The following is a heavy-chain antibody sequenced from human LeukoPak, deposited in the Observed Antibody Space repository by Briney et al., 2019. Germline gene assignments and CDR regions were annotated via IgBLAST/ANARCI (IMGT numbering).Heavy chain of an antibody. CDR3: RVAAANYYHYYGMDV. V-gene: IGHV3-64D*06. CDR1: GFTFSSYA. J-gene: IGHJ6*04. D-gene: IGHD6-13*01. Sequence: GGSLRLSCSASGFTFSSYAVHWVRQAPGKGLEYVSAISSNGGATYYADSLKGRFTISRDNSKSMLYLQMSSLRVEDTAVYYCRVAAANYYHYYGMDVWGKVTTVTVSS. CDR2: ISSNGGAT.